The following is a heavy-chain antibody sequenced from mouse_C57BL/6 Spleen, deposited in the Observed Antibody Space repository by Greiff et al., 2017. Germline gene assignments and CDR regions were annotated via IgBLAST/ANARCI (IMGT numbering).Heavy chain of an antibody. V-gene: IGHV1-80*01. Sequence: QVQLQQSGAELVKPGASVKISCKASGYAFSSYWMNWVKQRPGKGLEWIGQIYPGSGDTAYNGKFKGKATLTADKSYSTAYMQLSSLTSEDSAVDFCARSSSYERRYYLDYWGQGTTLTVSS. D-gene: IGHD1-1*01. CDR3: ARSSSYERRYYLDY. CDR2: IYPGSGDT. CDR1: GYAFSSYW. J-gene: IGHJ2*01.